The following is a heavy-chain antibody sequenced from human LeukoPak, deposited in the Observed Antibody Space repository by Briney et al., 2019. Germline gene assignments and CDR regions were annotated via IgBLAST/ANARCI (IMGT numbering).Heavy chain of an antibody. CDR1: GGTFSSYA. CDR3: ARHLALLIVVVPAAPYYYYYGMDV. CDR2: IIPILGIA. Sequence: SVKVSCKASGGTFSSYAISWVRQAPGQGLEWMGRIIPILGIANYAQKFQGRVTITADKSTSTAYMELSSLRSEDTAVYYCARHLALLIVVVPAAPYYYYYGMDVWGQGTTVTVSS. D-gene: IGHD2-2*01. V-gene: IGHV1-69*04. J-gene: IGHJ6*02.